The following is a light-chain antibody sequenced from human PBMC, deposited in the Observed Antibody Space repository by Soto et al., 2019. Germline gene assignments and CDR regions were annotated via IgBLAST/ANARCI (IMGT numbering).Light chain of an antibody. CDR2: STS. J-gene: IGLJ3*02. CDR3: LLYRGGAQV. V-gene: IGLV7-43*01. CDR1: AGAVTSGYY. Sequence: QTVVTQEPSLTVPPGGTVTLTCTSSAGAVTSGYYPNWFQQKPGQAPRALIYSTSNKRSWTPARFSGSLLGDKAALTLSGVQPEDESEYYCLLYRGGAQVFGGGTQLTVL.